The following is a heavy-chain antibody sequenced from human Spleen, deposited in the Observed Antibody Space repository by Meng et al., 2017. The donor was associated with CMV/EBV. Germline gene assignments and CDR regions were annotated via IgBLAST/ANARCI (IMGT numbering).Heavy chain of an antibody. D-gene: IGHD3/OR15-3a*01. V-gene: IGHV4-34*01. J-gene: IGHJ6*04. CDR2: IGHRLTT. Sequence: SVHGWIWILYPPGKGLDLIRKIGHRLTTNNNTSLKSRVTISLDTSKIQYSLRFSSVTAAGTAVYYWARVYDFWIGAKTGIPYYGMDVWGSVTLVTVSS. CDR3: ARVYDFWIGAKTGIPYYGMDV. CDR1: SVHG.